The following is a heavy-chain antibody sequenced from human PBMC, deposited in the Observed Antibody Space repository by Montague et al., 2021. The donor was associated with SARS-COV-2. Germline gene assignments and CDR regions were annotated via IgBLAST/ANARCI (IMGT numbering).Heavy chain of an antibody. Sequence: CAISGDSVSSNSAAWNWIRQSPSRGLEWLGRTYYRSKWYNDYAVSVKSRITINPDTSKNQFSLQLNSVTPEDTAVYYCARDDPYCTNGVCYTGNWFDPRGQGTLVTVSS. CDR2: TYYRSKWYN. CDR3: ARDDPYCTNGVCYTGNWFDP. J-gene: IGHJ5*02. D-gene: IGHD2-8*01. CDR1: GDSVSSNSAA. V-gene: IGHV6-1*01.